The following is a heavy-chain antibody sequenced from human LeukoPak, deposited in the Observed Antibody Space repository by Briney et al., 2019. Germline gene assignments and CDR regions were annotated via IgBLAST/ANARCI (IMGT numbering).Heavy chain of an antibody. CDR1: GFTFNSYP. Sequence: PGRSLRLSCAASGFTFNSYPMHWVRQAPGKGLEWVTVISFDGSNKYYADSVKGRFTISRDNSKNTLYLQMNSLRPEDTAVYYCTGGGPVAGTHKYFQHWGQGTLVTVSS. J-gene: IGHJ1*01. D-gene: IGHD6-19*01. CDR2: ISFDGSNK. CDR3: TGGGPVAGTHKYFQH. V-gene: IGHV3-30-3*01.